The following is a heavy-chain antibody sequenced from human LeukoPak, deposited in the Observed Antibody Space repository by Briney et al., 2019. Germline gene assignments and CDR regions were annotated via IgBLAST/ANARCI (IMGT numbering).Heavy chain of an antibody. CDR2: IIPIFGTA. CDR1: GGTIRGFV. CDR3: ARGTDYSNRHRRRFAFDI. Sequence: GASVKVSCKASGGTIRGFVINWVRQAPGQGLEWMGGIIPIFGTANYAQKFQGRVTITTDESTSTAYMELSSLRSEDTAVYYCARGTDYSNRHRRRFAFDIWGQGTMVTVSS. J-gene: IGHJ3*02. V-gene: IGHV1-69*05. D-gene: IGHD4-11*01.